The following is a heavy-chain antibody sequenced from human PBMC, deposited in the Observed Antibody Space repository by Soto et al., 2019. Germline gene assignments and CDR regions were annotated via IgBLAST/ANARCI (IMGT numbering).Heavy chain of an antibody. CDR2: INPNSGDT. D-gene: IGHD1-1*01. V-gene: IGHV1-2*04. Sequence: ASVKVSCKASGYTFTGYYMHWVRRAPGQGLEWMGWINPNSGDTNYAQKFQGWVTMTRDTSISTAYMELSSLRSDDTAVYYCARGVDAGIDYWGQGTLVTVSS. J-gene: IGHJ4*02. CDR1: GYTFTGYY. CDR3: ARGVDAGIDY.